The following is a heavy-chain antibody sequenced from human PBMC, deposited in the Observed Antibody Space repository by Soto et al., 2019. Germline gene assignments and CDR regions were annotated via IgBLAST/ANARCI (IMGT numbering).Heavy chain of an antibody. J-gene: IGHJ4*02. CDR1: GFTVSSNY. D-gene: IGHD1-26*01. V-gene: IGHV3-53*01. Sequence: GGSLRLSCAASGFTVSSNYMSWVRQAPGKGLEWVSVIYSGGTTYYADSVKGRFTISRDNSKNTLFLQMNNLRAEDTAVYYCARCREAAYFDYWGQGTLVTVSS. CDR3: ARCREAAYFDY. CDR2: IYSGGTT.